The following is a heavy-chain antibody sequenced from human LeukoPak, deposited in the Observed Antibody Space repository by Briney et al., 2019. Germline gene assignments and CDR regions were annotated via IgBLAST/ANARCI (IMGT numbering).Heavy chain of an antibody. D-gene: IGHD5-18*01. CDR2: ISHTGST. CDR1: GGSFSDDY. J-gene: IGHJ4*02. CDR3: ARVGYSYGYKGFGY. V-gene: IGHV4-34*01. Sequence: PSETLSLTCVLYGGSFSDDYGIWIRQPPGKGLEWIGEISHTGSTNYNPSLKSRVTISVDTSNNQLSLKLTSVTAADTAVYYCARVGYSYGYKGFGYWGQGTLVTVSS.